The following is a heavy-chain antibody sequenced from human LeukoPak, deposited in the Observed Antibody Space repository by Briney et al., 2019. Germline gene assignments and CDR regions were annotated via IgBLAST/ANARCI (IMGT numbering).Heavy chain of an antibody. J-gene: IGHJ3*02. Sequence: SETLSLTCAVYDGSFSGYYWSWIRQPPGKGLEWIGEINHSGSTDYNPSLKSRVTISVDTSKNQFSLKLSSVTAADTAVYYCARDSRTMIVVVIGAFDIWGQGTMVTVSS. CDR1: DGSFSGYY. V-gene: IGHV4-34*01. CDR2: INHSGST. CDR3: ARDSRTMIVVVIGAFDI. D-gene: IGHD3-22*01.